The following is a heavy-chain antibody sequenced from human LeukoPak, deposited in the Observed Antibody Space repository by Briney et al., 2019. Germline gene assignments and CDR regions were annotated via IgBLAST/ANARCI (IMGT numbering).Heavy chain of an antibody. CDR1: GYTFTSYD. Sequence: GASVTVSCKASGYTFTSYDINWVRQATGQGLEWMGWMNPNSGNTGYAQKFQGRVTMTRNTSISTAYMELSSLRSEDTAVYYCARGNLFYSSSWYEDAFDIWGQGTMVTVSS. CDR2: MNPNSGNT. D-gene: IGHD6-13*01. CDR3: ARGNLFYSSSWYEDAFDI. J-gene: IGHJ3*02. V-gene: IGHV1-8*01.